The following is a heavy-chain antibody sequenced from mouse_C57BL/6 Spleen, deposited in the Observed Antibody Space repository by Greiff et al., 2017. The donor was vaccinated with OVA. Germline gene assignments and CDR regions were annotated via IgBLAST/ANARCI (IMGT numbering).Heavy chain of an antibody. CDR1: GYTFTSYT. CDR2: INPSSGYT. Sequence: QVQLQQSGAELARPGASVKMSCKASGYTFTSYTMHWVKQRPGQGLEWIGYINPSSGYTKYNQKFKDKATLTADKSSSTAYMQLSSLTSEDSAVYYCASSYDYDPYYYAMDYWGQGTSVTVSS. V-gene: IGHV1-4*01. CDR3: ASSYDYDPYYYAMDY. J-gene: IGHJ4*01. D-gene: IGHD2-4*01.